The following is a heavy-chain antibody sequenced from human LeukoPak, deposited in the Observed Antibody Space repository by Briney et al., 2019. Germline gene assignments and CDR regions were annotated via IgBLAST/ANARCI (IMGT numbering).Heavy chain of an antibody. CDR1: GFSLSTSGEG. Sequence: SGPTLVKPTQTLTLTCIFSGFSLSTSGEGVGWIRQPPGKALEWLAFIYWDDDKRYSPSLKSRLTITKDTSKNQVVLTMSDMDPVDTATYYRAHRVPGFGSGRNQGYFDYWGQGTLVTVSS. CDR3: AHRVPGFGSGRNQGYFDY. D-gene: IGHD1-14*01. V-gene: IGHV2-5*02. J-gene: IGHJ4*02. CDR2: IYWDDDK.